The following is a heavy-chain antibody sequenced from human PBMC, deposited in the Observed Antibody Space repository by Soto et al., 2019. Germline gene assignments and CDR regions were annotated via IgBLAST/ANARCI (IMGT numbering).Heavy chain of an antibody. Sequence: TLCLTCTISGGSISSFCYYWGCIRQHPTEGLEWIGYIHNSGATYYNPSLNSRVSISVDTSKTQFSLNVYSVTAAETAVYYCAREGQGSYCLDHWGQGALVTVSS. D-gene: IGHD2-15*01. V-gene: IGHV4-31*03. CDR2: IHNSGAT. J-gene: IGHJ4*02. CDR1: GGSISSFCYY. CDR3: AREGQGSYCLDH.